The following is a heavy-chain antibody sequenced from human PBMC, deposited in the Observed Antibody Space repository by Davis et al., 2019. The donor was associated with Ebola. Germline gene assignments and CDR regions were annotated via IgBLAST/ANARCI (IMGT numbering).Heavy chain of an antibody. CDR2: IYHSGST. CDR3: ARESSDTAQGLAYYYYYGMDV. J-gene: IGHJ6*02. CDR1: GYSISSGYY. V-gene: IGHV4-38-2*02. Sequence: PSETLSLTCTVSGYSISSGYYWGWIRQPPGKGLEWIGSIYHSGSTYYNPSLKSRVTISVDTSKNQFSLKLSSVTAADTAVYYCARESSDTAQGLAYYYYYGMDVWGQGTTVTVSS. D-gene: IGHD5-18*01.